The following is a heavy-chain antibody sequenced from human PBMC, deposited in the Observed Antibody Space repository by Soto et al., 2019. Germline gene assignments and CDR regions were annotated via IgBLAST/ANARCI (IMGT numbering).Heavy chain of an antibody. D-gene: IGHD4-17*01. Sequence: SETLSLTCTVSGGSVTNSSYYWGWIRQSPGKGLEWIGSVYYRGRSYSKSSVKSRVTISVDTSKNRFSLSLNSVTASDTAVYFCVSRRTTVPTQAYFDYWGPGALVTVS. CDR1: GGSVTNSSYY. CDR3: VSRRTTVPTQAYFDY. CDR2: VYYRGRS. V-gene: IGHV4-39*01. J-gene: IGHJ4*02.